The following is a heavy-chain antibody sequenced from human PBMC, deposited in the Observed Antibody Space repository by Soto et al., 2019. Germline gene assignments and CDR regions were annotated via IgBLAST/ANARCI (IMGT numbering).Heavy chain of an antibody. CDR1: GDSVSSNSAA. J-gene: IGHJ6*03. Sequence: QVQLQESGPGLVKPSQTLSLTCAISGDSVSSNSAAWNWIRLSPSRGLEWLARTYYRSRWYNDYAVSVRSRITVNPDTSKNLFSLQLTSVPPEDTAVYYCAGTTSHQWYYMDVWGKGTTVTVSS. D-gene: IGHD1-7*01. CDR2: TYYRSRWYN. V-gene: IGHV6-1*01. CDR3: AGTTSHQWYYMDV.